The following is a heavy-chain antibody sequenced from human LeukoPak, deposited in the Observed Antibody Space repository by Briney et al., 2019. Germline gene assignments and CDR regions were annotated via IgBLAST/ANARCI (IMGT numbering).Heavy chain of an antibody. Sequence: PGGSLRLSCAASGLTFSSYSMNWVRQAPGKGLEWVSSISSRSSSMYYADSVKGRFTISRDNSKNTLYLQMNSLRAEDTALYYCAKSKDGYNIVDYWGQGTLVTVSS. CDR3: AKSKDGYNIVDY. J-gene: IGHJ4*02. D-gene: IGHD5-24*01. CDR2: ISSRSSSM. CDR1: GLTFSSYS. V-gene: IGHV3-21*04.